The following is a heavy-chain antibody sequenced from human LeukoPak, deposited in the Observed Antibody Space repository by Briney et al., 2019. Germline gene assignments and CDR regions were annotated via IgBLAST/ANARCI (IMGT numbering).Heavy chain of an antibody. J-gene: IGHJ4*02. CDR2: IWYDGSNK. Sequence: GGSLRLSCAASGFTFSTYGMHWVRQAPGKGLEWVALIWYDGSNKYYADSVKGRFTISRDNSKNTLYLQMNSLRAEDTAVYYCAQDVDNWNEWGSYYFDYWGQGTLVTVSS. CDR3: AQDVDNWNEWGSYYFDY. V-gene: IGHV3-33*06. D-gene: IGHD1-20*01. CDR1: GFTFSTYG.